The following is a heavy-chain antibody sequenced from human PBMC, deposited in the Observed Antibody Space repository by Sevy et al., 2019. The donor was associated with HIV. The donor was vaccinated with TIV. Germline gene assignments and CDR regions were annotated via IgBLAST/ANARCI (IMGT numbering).Heavy chain of an antibody. CDR1: GFTFSSYG. Sequence: GGSQRLSCAASGFTFSSYGMHWVRQAPGKGLEWVAVVSYDGSNKYYEDSVKGRFTISRDNSKNTLYLQMNSLRAEDTAVYYCAKEVAGKGFDYWGQGTLVTVSS. V-gene: IGHV3-30*18. CDR2: VSYDGSNK. D-gene: IGHD6-19*01. CDR3: AKEVAGKGFDY. J-gene: IGHJ4*02.